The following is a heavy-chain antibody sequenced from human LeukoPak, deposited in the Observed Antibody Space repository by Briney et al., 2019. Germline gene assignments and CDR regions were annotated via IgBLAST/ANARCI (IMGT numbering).Heavy chain of an antibody. J-gene: IGHJ4*02. D-gene: IGHD4/OR15-4a*01. CDR2: IYSGGST. Sequence: PGGSLRLSCTVSGFTVSSDSMSWVRQAPGKGLEWVSFIYSGGSTHYSDSVKGRFTISRDNSKNILYLQMNSLRAEDPAVYYCARRAGAYSHPYDYWGQGTLVTVSS. CDR1: GFTVSSDS. CDR3: ARRAGAYSHPYDY. V-gene: IGHV3-53*01.